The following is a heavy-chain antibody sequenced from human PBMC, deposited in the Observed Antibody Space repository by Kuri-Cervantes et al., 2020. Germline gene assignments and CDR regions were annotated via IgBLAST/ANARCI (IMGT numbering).Heavy chain of an antibody. CDR1: GYPFTSYG. Sequence: ASVKVSCKASGYPFTSYGTSWLRKAPGQGLEWMGWISAYNGNTNYAQRLQGRFTMTTDTSTSTAYMELRSLRSDDTAVYYCATSGGVATENKWDYYGMDVWGQGTTVTVSS. V-gene: IGHV1-18*01. J-gene: IGHJ6*02. CDR3: ATSGGVATENKWDYYGMDV. D-gene: IGHD1-26*01. CDR2: ISAYNGNT.